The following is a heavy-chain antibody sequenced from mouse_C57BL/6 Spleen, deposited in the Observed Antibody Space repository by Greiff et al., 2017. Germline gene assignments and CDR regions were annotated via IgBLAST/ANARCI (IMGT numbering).Heavy chain of an antibody. CDR3: ARDYDYAWFAY. V-gene: IGHV1-55*01. CDR1: GYTFTSYW. CDR2: IYPGSGST. J-gene: IGHJ3*01. Sequence: QVQLQQPGAELVKPGASVKMSCKASGYTFTSYWITWVKLRPGQGLEWIGDIYPGSGSTNYNEKFKSKATLTVDTSSSTAYMQLSSLTSEDTAVYYCARDYDYAWFAYWGQGTLVTVSA. D-gene: IGHD2-4*01.